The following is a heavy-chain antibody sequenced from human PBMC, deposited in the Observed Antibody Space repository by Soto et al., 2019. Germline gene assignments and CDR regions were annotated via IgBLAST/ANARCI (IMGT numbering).Heavy chain of an antibody. Sequence: GGSLRLSCAASGFTFSSYSMNWVRQAPGKGLEWVSYISSSSSTIYYADSVKGRFIISRDNAKNSLYLQMNSLRAEDTAVYYCARFTLIAAAGTDYWGQGTLVTVSS. V-gene: IGHV3-48*01. J-gene: IGHJ4*02. D-gene: IGHD6-13*01. CDR3: ARFTLIAAAGTDY. CDR1: GFTFSSYS. CDR2: ISSSSSTI.